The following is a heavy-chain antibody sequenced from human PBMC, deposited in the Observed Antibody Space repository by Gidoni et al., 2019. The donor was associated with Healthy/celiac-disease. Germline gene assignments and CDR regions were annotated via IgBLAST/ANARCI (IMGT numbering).Heavy chain of an antibody. Sequence: EVQLVQSGAEVKKPGESLMISCKGSGYSFTSYWIGWVRQMPGKGLEWMGIIYPGDSDTRYSPSFQGQVTISADRSISTAYLQWSSLKASDTAMYYCARAQLRFLDGERAPFDIWGQGTMVTVSS. V-gene: IGHV5-51*01. CDR2: IYPGDSDT. D-gene: IGHD3-3*01. J-gene: IGHJ3*02. CDR1: GYSFTSYW. CDR3: ARAQLRFLDGERAPFDI.